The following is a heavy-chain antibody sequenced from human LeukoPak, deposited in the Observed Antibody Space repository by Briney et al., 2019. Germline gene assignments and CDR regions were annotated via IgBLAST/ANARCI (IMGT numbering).Heavy chain of an antibody. D-gene: IGHD3-16*01. V-gene: IGHV5-51*01. CDR1: GYSFTSYW. J-gene: IGHJ4*02. Sequence: GESLKISCKGSGYSFTSYWIAWVRQIPGKGLDGRVIIYPGDSDTRYSPSFQGQVTISADKSISTAYLQWSRLKASETAMYYCARLGLGGYEFFVDYWGQGTLVTVYS. CDR3: ARLGLGGYEFFVDY. CDR2: IYPGDSDT.